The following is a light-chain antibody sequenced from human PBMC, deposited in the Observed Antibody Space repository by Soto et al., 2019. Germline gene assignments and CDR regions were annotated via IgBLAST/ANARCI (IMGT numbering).Light chain of an antibody. CDR3: QQYNNWPPWT. CDR1: QSVSSN. V-gene: IGKV3-15*01. CDR2: GAS. Sequence: EIVMNQSPATLSVSPGERATLSCRASQSVSSNLAWYQQKPGQAPRLLIFGASSRANGIPARFSGSGSGTEFTLTISSLQSEDFAVYYCQQYNNWPPWTFGQATKVE. J-gene: IGKJ1*01.